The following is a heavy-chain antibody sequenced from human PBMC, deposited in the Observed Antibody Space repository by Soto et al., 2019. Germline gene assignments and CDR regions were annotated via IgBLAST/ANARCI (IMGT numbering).Heavy chain of an antibody. J-gene: IGHJ6*02. CDR2: IYPDDSAT. CDR3: ARTAAAGKYYYGVDV. D-gene: IGHD6-13*01. CDR1: GYSFTSYW. Sequence: PGESLKISCKGSGYSFTSYWIGWVRQMPGKGLEWMAIIYPDDSATRYSPSFQGQVTISADKSISTTYLQWSSLKASDTAMYYCARTAAAGKYYYGVDVWGQGTTVTVSS. V-gene: IGHV5-51*01.